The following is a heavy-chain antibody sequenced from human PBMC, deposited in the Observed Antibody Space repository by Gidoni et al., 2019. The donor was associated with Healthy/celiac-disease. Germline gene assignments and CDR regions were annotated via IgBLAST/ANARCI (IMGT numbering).Heavy chain of an antibody. CDR1: GYTFTSYA. V-gene: IGHV1-3*01. CDR2: INAGNGNT. CDR3: ARESITASGSYFLRPDAFDI. J-gene: IGHJ3*02. Sequence: QVQLVQSGAEVKKPGASVQASCKASGYTFTSYALHWVRQAPGQRLEWMGWINAGNGNTKYSQKFQGRVTITRDTSASTAYMELSSLRSEDTAVYYCARESITASGSYFLRPDAFDIWGQGTMVTVSS. D-gene: IGHD1-26*01.